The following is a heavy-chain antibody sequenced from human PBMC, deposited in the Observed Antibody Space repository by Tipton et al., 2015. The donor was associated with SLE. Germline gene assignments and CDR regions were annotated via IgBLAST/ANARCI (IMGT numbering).Heavy chain of an antibody. CDR3: ARYPESNYHWFGP. D-gene: IGHD4-11*01. CDR1: GGSISSSSYY. V-gene: IGHV4-39*07. CDR2: IYHSGTA. Sequence: TLSLTCTVSGGSISSSSYYWGWIRQPPGKGLEWIGSIYHSGTAYYNPSLKSRVTILVDTSKNQISLKLSSVTAADTAVYYCARYPESNYHWFGPWGQGALVTVSS. J-gene: IGHJ5*02.